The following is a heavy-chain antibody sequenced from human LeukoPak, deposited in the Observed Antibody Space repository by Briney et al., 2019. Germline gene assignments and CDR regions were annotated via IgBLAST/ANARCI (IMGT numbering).Heavy chain of an antibody. CDR1: GFTFSSYA. V-gene: IGHV3-30-3*01. Sequence: GGSLRLSCAASGFTFSSYAVHWVRQAPGKGLEWVAVISYDGSNKYYADSVKGRFTISRDNSKNTLYLQMNSLRAEDTAVYYCARDSHQYSSSWYPNNFDYWGQGTLVTVSS. CDR3: ARDSHQYSSSWYPNNFDY. J-gene: IGHJ4*02. D-gene: IGHD6-13*01. CDR2: ISYDGSNK.